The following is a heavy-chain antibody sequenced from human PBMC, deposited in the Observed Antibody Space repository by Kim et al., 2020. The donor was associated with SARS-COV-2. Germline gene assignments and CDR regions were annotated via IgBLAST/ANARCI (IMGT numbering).Heavy chain of an antibody. D-gene: IGHD1-26*01. CDR3: ARGGRTRNYDH. Sequence: SETLSLTCAVYGGSFSGYYWSWIRQPPGKGLEWIGEINHSGSTNYNPSLKSRVTISVDTSKNQFSLKLSSVTAADTAVYYCARGGRTRNYDHWGQGTLVT. CDR1: GGSFSGYY. V-gene: IGHV4-34*01. CDR2: INHSGST. J-gene: IGHJ5*02.